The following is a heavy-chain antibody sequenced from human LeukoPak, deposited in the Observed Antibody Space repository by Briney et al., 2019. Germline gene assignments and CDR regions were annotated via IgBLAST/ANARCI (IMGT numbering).Heavy chain of an antibody. CDR2: FSGTGGSA. V-gene: IGHV3-23*01. CDR1: GFTFSSYA. J-gene: IGHJ4*02. D-gene: IGHD6-19*01. Sequence: GGSLRLSCAASGFTFSSYAMSWVRQAPGKGLECVSGFSGTGGSAYYADSVKGRFTISRDISKNTLYLQMNSLRAEDTAVYYCAKEGGSGWSSFDYWGQGTLVTVSS. CDR3: AKEGGSGWSSFDY.